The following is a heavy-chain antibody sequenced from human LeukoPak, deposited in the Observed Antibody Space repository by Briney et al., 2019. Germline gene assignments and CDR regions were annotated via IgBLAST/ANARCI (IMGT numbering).Heavy chain of an antibody. Sequence: ASVKVSCKASGYSFSDYAITWVRQVPGQGLEWMGWINPNSGGTNYAQKFQGRVTMTRDTSISIAYMELSRLRSDDTAVYYCARDLGFGELLLVYWGQGTLVTVSS. CDR3: ARDLGFGELLLVY. J-gene: IGHJ4*02. V-gene: IGHV1-2*02. D-gene: IGHD3-10*01. CDR2: INPNSGGT. CDR1: GYSFSDYA.